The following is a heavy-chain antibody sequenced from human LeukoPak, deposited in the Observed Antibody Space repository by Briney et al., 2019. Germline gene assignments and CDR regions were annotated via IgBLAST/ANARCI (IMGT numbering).Heavy chain of an antibody. CDR3: ARDGDYDFWSGFQSYGMDV. Sequence: GGPLRLSCAASGFTFSSYSMNWVRQAPGKGLEWVSSISSSSSYIYYADSVKGRFTISRDNAKNSLYLQMNSLRAEDTAVYYCARDGDYDFWSGFQSYGMDVWGQGTTVTVSS. V-gene: IGHV3-21*01. CDR2: ISSSSSYI. CDR1: GFTFSSYS. J-gene: IGHJ6*02. D-gene: IGHD3-3*01.